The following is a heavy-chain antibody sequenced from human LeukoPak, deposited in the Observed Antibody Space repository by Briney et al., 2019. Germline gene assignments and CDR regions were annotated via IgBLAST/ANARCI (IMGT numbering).Heavy chain of an antibody. CDR3: AREKPFYDSSGYYYPIAFDY. J-gene: IGHJ4*02. CDR2: INWNGGST. D-gene: IGHD3-22*01. V-gene: IGHV3-20*04. CDR1: GFTFDDYG. Sequence: GGSLRLSCAASGFTFDDYGMSWVRRAPGRGLEWVSGINWNGGSTGYADSVKGRFTIARDNAKNSLYLQMNSLRAEDAALYYCAREKPFYDSSGYYYPIAFDYWGQGTLVTVSS.